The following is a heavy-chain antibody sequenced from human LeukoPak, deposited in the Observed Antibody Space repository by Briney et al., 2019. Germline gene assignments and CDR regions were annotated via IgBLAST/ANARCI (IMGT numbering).Heavy chain of an antibody. CDR3: ARRPNYYYYGMDV. J-gene: IGHJ6*02. CDR1: GGSFSGYY. Sequence: PSETLSLTCAVYGGSFSGYYWSWIRQPPGKGLEWIGYIYYSGSTNYNPSLKSRVTISVDTSKNQFSLKLSSVTAADTAVYYCARRPNYYYYGMDVRGQGTTVTVSS. CDR2: IYYSGST. V-gene: IGHV4-59*01.